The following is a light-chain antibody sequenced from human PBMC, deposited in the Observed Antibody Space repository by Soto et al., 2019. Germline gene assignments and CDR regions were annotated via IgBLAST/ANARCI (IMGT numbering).Light chain of an antibody. V-gene: IGLV2-14*01. J-gene: IGLJ1*01. Sequence: QSALTQPASVSGSPGQSITISCTGTSSGVGGYNYVSWNQQHPGKAPKLIIYEVSNRPSGVSNRFSGSKSGDTASLTISGLHSEDEADYYCSSYTTTNTYVFGTGTKVTVL. CDR1: SSGVGGYNY. CDR2: EVS. CDR3: SSYTTTNTYV.